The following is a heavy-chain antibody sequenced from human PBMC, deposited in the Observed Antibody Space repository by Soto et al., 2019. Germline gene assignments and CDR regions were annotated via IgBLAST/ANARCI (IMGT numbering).Heavy chain of an antibody. Sequence: QLHLVQSVAEVKKPGASVKVSCKGSGYDFTTYGITWVRQAPGQGLEWMAWISAHNGNTDYAQKLQGRVTVTRDTSTSTAYMELRSLRSDDTAVYYCARGRYGDYWGQGALVTVSS. CDR3: ARGRYGDY. D-gene: IGHD1-1*01. CDR1: GYDFTTYG. J-gene: IGHJ4*02. V-gene: IGHV1-18*01. CDR2: ISAHNGNT.